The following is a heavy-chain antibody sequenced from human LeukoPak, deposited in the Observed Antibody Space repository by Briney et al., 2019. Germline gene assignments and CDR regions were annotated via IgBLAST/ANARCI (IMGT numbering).Heavy chain of an antibody. D-gene: IGHD2-15*01. Sequence: PGGSLRLSCAASGFTFSSYSMNCVRQAPGKGLEWVSSISISSSYIYYADSVKGRFTISRDNAKNSLYLQMNSLRAEDTAVYYCARDEGYCSGGSCYSDATHYWGQGTLVTVSS. J-gene: IGHJ4*02. V-gene: IGHV3-21*01. CDR1: GFTFSSYS. CDR2: ISISSSYI. CDR3: ARDEGYCSGGSCYSDATHY.